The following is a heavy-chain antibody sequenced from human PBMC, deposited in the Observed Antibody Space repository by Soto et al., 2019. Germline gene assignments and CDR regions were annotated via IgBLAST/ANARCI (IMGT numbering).Heavy chain of an antibody. D-gene: IGHD1-1*01. V-gene: IGHV3-30*03. Sequence: QVQLVESGGGVVQPGTSLRLSCAASGFTFSSYAMHWVRQAPGKGLEWVALISHDGSYEDYTDSVTGRFTISRDNSEKTVYLQMNSLRPADSAVYFCARDHEIVATGKGPRDPVWGRGVLVTVFS. J-gene: IGHJ4*02. CDR3: ARDHEIVATGKGPRDPV. CDR2: ISHDGSYE. CDR1: GFTFSSYA.